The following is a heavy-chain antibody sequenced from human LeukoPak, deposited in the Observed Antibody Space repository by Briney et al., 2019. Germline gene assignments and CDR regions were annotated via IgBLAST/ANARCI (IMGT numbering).Heavy chain of an antibody. V-gene: IGHV3-21*01. CDR1: EFTFSRYS. CDR3: ARHGDGFYYDMDV. D-gene: IGHD4-17*01. CDR2: ISSGGHDI. Sequence: TGGSLRLSCAASEFTFSRYSMNWFRQAPGEGLEWVSSISSGGHDIYYADSVKGRFTISRDNAKNSLYLQMNSLRVEDTAVYYCARHGDGFYYDMDVWGQGTTVTVSS. J-gene: IGHJ6*02.